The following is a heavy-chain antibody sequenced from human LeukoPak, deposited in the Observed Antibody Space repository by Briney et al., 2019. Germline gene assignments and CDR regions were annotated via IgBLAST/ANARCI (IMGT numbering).Heavy chain of an antibody. CDR3: ARDPFDILTGYMYYFDY. CDR1: GYTFTSYG. D-gene: IGHD3-9*01. V-gene: IGHV1-69*13. CDR2: IIPIFGTA. Sequence: GASVKVSCKASGYTFTSYGISWVRQAPGQGLEWMGGIIPIFGTANYAQKFQGRVTITADESTSTAYMELSSLRSEDTAVYYCARDPFDILTGYMYYFDYWGQGTLVTVSS. J-gene: IGHJ4*02.